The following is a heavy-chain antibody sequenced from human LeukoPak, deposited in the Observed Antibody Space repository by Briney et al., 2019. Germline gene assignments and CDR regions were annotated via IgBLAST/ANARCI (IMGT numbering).Heavy chain of an antibody. Sequence: SGFTXXXYAMSWVRQAPGKGLEWVSGISSNGGSTYYADSVKGRFTISRDNSKNTVYLQMSSLRGEDTAVYYXAXXXXXXXXGYWXXXTXVTVSS. CDR1: GFTXXXYA. V-gene: IGHV3-23*01. J-gene: IGHJ4*02. CDR2: ISSNGGST. CDR3: AXXXXXXXXGY.